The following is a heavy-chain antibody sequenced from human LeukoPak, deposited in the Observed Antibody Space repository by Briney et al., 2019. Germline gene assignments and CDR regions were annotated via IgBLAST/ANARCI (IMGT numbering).Heavy chain of an antibody. Sequence: GGSLSLSCAASGFTFSSYAMSWVRQAPGKGLEWVSGISWNSGSIGYADSVKGRFTISRDNAKNSLYLQMNSLRAEDTAVYYCAKDGKPYSSSSDYWGQGTLVTVSS. CDR3: AKDGKPYSSSSDY. V-gene: IGHV3-23*01. CDR1: GFTFSSYA. D-gene: IGHD6-6*01. CDR2: ISWNSGSI. J-gene: IGHJ4*02.